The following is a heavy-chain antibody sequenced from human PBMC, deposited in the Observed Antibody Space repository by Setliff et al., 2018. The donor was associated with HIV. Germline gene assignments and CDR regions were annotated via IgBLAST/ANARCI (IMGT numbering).Heavy chain of an antibody. J-gene: IGHJ6*03. CDR2: IYYSVNN. V-gene: IGHV4-59*11. CDR1: GVSITSHY. Sequence: SETLSLTCAVSGVSITSHYWSWIRQPPGKGLEWIGFIYYSVNNNYNPSLKSRVSISVDTSKNLFSLALTSVTAADTAWYYCAGGDVGGGMNMLRGVTSNYNYYYMGVWGKGTTVTVSS. D-gene: IGHD3-10*01. CDR3: AGGDVGGGMNMLRGVTSNYNYYYMGV.